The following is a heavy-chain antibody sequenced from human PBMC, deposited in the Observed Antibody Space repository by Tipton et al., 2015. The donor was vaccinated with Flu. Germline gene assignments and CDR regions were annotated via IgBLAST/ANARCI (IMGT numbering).Heavy chain of an antibody. CDR1: GSSIRDPYC. CDR3: ATTTYYYGSGSHDY. V-gene: IGHV4-38-2*02. CDR2: VYHGGTT. D-gene: IGHD3-10*01. Sequence: LRLSCTVSGSSIRDPYCWGWIRQPPGKGLEWIGCVYHGGTTYYNPSLKSRVAISLDTFKNQFSLKLTSVTAADTALYYCATTTYYYGSGSHDYWGQGTLVTVSS. J-gene: IGHJ4*02.